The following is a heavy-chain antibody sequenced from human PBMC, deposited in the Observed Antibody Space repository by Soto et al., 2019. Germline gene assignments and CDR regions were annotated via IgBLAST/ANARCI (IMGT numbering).Heavy chain of an antibody. CDR1: GYTFTSYD. J-gene: IGHJ5*02. D-gene: IGHD6-13*01. CDR3: ARSAIYSSSWPRFPRHNWFDP. CDR2: MNPNSGNT. Sequence: QVQLVQSGAEVKKPGASVKVSCKASGYTFTSYDINWVRQATGQGLEWMGWMNPNSGNTGYAQKFQGRVTMTRNTSINTAYMALSSLRSEDTAVYYCARSAIYSSSWPRFPRHNWFDPWGQGTLVTVSS. V-gene: IGHV1-8*01.